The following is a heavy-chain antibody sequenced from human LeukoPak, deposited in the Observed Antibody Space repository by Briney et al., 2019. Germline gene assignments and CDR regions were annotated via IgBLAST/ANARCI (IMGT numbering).Heavy chain of an antibody. CDR1: GFTFSSYA. CDR2: INHSGST. CDR3: ARDPYGQTDY. J-gene: IGHJ4*02. D-gene: IGHD3-10*01. Sequence: GSLRLSCAASGFTFSSYAMSWVRQAPGKGLEWIGEINHSGSTNYNPSLKSRVTISVDTSKNQFSLKLSSVTAADAAVYYCARDPYGQTDYWGQGTLVTVSS. V-gene: IGHV4-34*01.